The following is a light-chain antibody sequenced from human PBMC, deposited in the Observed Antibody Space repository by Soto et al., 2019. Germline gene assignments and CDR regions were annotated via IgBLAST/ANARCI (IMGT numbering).Light chain of an antibody. CDR2: GAS. J-gene: IGKJ4*01. CDR3: QHYGSPLT. CDR1: QRVRSSY. Sequence: EIVWTQSPGTLSLSPGGRATLSCRASQRVRSSYLAWYQQRPGQAPRLLIFGASFRATGIPDRFSGSGPGTDFTLTISRLEPEDFAVYYCQHYGSPLTFGGGTKVEIK. V-gene: IGKV3-20*01.